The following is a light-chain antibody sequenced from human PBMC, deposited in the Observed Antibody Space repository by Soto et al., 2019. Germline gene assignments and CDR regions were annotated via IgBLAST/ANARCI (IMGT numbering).Light chain of an antibody. CDR1: QSLTTD. CDR3: QQYTNGPRT. J-gene: IGKJ1*01. V-gene: IGKV3-15*01. Sequence: EIVMTQSPATLSLSPGERATLSCRASQSLTTDLAWYQQKPGQPPRLLIYGASTRATDFPARFSGSGSGTEFTLTTSSLQSEDSAVYYCQQYTNGPRTFGQGTKVEIK. CDR2: GAS.